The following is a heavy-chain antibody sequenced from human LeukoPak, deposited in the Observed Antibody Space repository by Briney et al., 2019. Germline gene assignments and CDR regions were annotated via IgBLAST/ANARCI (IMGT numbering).Heavy chain of an antibody. CDR2: INPSGGST. CDR1: GYTFTSHY. V-gene: IGHV1-46*01. J-gene: IGHJ6*02. D-gene: IGHD2-21*01. CDR3: ARSVIPLGMDV. Sequence: EASVKVSCKASGYTFTSHYMHWVRQAPGQGLEWMGIINPSGGSTSYAQKFQGRVTMTRDTSTSTVYMELSSLRSEDTAVYYCARSVIPLGMDVWGQGTTVTVSS.